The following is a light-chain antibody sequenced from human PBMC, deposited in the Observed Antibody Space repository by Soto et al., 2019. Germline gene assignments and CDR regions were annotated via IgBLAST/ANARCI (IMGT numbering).Light chain of an antibody. Sequence: EIVMTQSPATLSVSPGERATLSCRDSQSISSNLAWYQQKPGQAPRLLIYGASTRATGIPARFSGSGSGTEFTLTISSLQSEDFAVYYCQQYNNWPRPFGPGTKVDIK. V-gene: IGKV3-15*01. J-gene: IGKJ3*01. CDR2: GAS. CDR1: QSISSN. CDR3: QQYNNWPRP.